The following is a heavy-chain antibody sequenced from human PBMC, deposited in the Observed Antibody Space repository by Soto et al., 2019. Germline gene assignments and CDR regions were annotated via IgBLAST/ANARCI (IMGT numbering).Heavy chain of an antibody. CDR1: GFTFSSYS. CDR2: IWSASNI. D-gene: IGHD6-13*01. V-gene: IGHV3-48*02. Sequence: EVQLVESGGGLAQPGGSLRLSCAASGFTFSSYSVNWVRQAPGKGLEWVSNIWSASNINYADSVKGRFTDSRDNAKNSLALQINGLRDEDTAVYYCVRDYSLGFDYWGQGILVTVSS. CDR3: VRDYSLGFDY. J-gene: IGHJ4*02.